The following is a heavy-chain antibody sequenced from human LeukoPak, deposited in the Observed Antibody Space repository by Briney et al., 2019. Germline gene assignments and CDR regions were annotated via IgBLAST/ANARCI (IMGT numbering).Heavy chain of an antibody. CDR1: GFTFSSYA. D-gene: IGHD2-15*01. J-gene: IGHJ4*02. CDR3: AKPAYCSGGSCYSIGYFDY. Sequence: QTGGSLRLSCAASGFTFSSYAMSCVRQAPGKGLEWVSGISGSGGSTYYADSVKGRFTISRDNSKNTLYLQMNSLRAEDTAVYYCAKPAYCSGGSCYSIGYFDYWGQGTLVTVSS. V-gene: IGHV3-23*01. CDR2: ISGSGGST.